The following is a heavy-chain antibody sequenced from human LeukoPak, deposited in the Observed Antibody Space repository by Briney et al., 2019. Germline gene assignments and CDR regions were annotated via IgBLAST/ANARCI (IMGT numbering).Heavy chain of an antibody. V-gene: IGHV1-18*01. CDR3: ARMPMVRGVIPYFDY. Sequence: ASVKVSCKASGYTFTSYGISWVRQAPGQGLEWMGWISAYNGNTNYAQKLQGRVTMTTDTSTSTAYMELRSLRSDDTAVYYCARMPMVRGVIPYFDYWGQGTLVTASS. J-gene: IGHJ4*02. D-gene: IGHD3-10*01. CDR1: GYTFTSYG. CDR2: ISAYNGNT.